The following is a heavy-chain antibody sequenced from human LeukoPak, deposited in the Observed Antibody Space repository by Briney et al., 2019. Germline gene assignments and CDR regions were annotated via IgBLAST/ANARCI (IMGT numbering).Heavy chain of an antibody. D-gene: IGHD3-10*01. CDR1: EFTFSSYA. Sequence: GGSLRLSCAASEFTFSSYAMRWVRQAPGKGLEWVSRISASGSLTYYADSVKGRITISRDNSKSILFLQMNSLTVEDTAVYYWAKGWFGETLHGPHDYWGQGTLVTVSS. J-gene: IGHJ4*02. CDR2: ISASGSLT. CDR3: AKGWFGETLHGPHDY. V-gene: IGHV3-23*01.